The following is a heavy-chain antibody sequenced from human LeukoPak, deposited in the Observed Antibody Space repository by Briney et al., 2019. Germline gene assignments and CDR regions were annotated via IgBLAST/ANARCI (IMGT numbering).Heavy chain of an antibody. CDR3: ARDSSGYYYVVDY. CDR1: GYTFTGYY. CDR2: INPNSGGT. Sequence: ASVKVSCKASGYTFTGYYMHWVRQAPGQGLEWMGWINPNSGGTNYAQKFQGRVTMTRDTPISTAYMELSRLRSDDTAVYYCARDSSGYYYVVDYWGQGTLVTVSS. J-gene: IGHJ4*02. V-gene: IGHV1-2*02. D-gene: IGHD3-22*01.